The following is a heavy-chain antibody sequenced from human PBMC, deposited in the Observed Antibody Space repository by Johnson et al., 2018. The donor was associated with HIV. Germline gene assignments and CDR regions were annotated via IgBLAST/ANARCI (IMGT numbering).Heavy chain of an antibody. D-gene: IGHD6-13*01. V-gene: IGHV3-30*04. CDR3: AKVRRGSSWYIAFDI. Sequence: VQLVESGGGVVQPGRSLRLSCVASGFTFSSYTIHWVRQAPGKGLEWVAVISYDGSNKYYADSVKGRFTISRDNSKNTLYLQMNTLRAEDTAVYYCAKVRRGSSWYIAFDIWDQGTMVTVSS. J-gene: IGHJ3*02. CDR1: GFTFSSYT. CDR2: ISYDGSNK.